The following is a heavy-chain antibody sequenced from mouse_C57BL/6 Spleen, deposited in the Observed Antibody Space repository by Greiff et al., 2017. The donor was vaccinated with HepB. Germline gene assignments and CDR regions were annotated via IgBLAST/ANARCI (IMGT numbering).Heavy chain of an antibody. Sequence: QVQLQQSGTELVKPGASVKLSCKASGYTFTSYWMHWVKQRPGPGLEWIGNINPSNGGTNYNEKFKSKATLTVDKSSSTAYMQLSSRTSEDSAVDECARRDDDGYYLDYWGQGTSDTVAS. CDR3: ARRDDDGYYLDY. D-gene: IGHD2-3*01. CDR1: GYTFTSYW. V-gene: IGHV1-53*01. J-gene: IGHJ4*01. CDR2: INPSNGGT.